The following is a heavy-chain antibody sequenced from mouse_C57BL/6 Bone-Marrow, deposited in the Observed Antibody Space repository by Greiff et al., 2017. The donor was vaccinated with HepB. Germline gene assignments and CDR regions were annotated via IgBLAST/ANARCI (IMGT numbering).Heavy chain of an antibody. CDR1: GYTFTSYG. V-gene: IGHV1-81*01. CDR2: IYPRSGNT. CDR3: ARRGYSNYYFDY. J-gene: IGHJ2*01. Sequence: VQLQQSGAELARPGASVKLSCKASGYTFTSYGISWVKQRTGQGLEWIGEIYPRSGNTYYNEKFKGKATLTADKSSSTAYMELRSPTSEDSAVYFCARRGYSNYYFDYWGQGTTLTVSS. D-gene: IGHD2-5*01.